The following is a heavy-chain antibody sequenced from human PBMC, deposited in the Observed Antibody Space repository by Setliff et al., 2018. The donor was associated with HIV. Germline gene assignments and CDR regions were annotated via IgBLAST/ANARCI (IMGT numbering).Heavy chain of an antibody. CDR3: ARTDYGGNSGGNYFHY. CDR2: ISPYNGHT. J-gene: IGHJ4*02. V-gene: IGHV1-18*01. D-gene: IGHD4-17*01. Sequence: ASVKVSCKASGYTFTTYDITWVRQAPGQGLEWLGWISPYNGHTNFAQKFQGRVTMTTDTATSTAYMEVRSLRSDDTAVYYCARTDYGGNSGGNYFHYWGQGTLVTVSS. CDR1: GYTFTTYD.